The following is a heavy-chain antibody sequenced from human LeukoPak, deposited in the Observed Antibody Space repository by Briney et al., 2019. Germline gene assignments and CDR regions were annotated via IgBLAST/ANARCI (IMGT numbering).Heavy chain of an antibody. Sequence: GESLKIPCNGSGYSFTSYWIGWVRQMPGKGLVWMGIIYPGDFDTRYSTSFQGQVTISTGKAISTAYLQWNSLKASDSAVYYCARPNYDFWSGDYYYFYMDVWGKGTTVTVSS. V-gene: IGHV5-51*01. J-gene: IGHJ6*03. CDR1: GYSFTSYW. CDR2: IYPGDFDT. CDR3: ARPNYDFWSGDYYYFYMDV. D-gene: IGHD3-3*01.